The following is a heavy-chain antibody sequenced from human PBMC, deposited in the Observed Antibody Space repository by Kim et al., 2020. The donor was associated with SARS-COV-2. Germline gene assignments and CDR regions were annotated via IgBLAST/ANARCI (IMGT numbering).Heavy chain of an antibody. V-gene: IGHV4-59*01. CDR2: GST. D-gene: IGHD3-16*01. J-gene: IGHJ4*02. CDR3: ARDGGPTDY. Sequence: GSTNYNPSLKSRVTISVDTSKNQFSLKLSSVTAADTAVYYCARDGGPTDYWGQGTLVTVSS.